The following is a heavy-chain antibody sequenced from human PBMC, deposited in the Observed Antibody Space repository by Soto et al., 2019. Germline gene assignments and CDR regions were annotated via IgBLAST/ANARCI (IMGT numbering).Heavy chain of an antibody. J-gene: IGHJ1*01. V-gene: IGHV1-18*01. CDR2: ISAYNGNT. CDR1: GYTFTSYG. D-gene: IGHD2-2*01. CDR3: AIPAGCSSTSCYEDFQH. Sequence: ASVKVSCKASGYTFTSYGISWVRQAPGQGLEWMGWISAYNGNTNYAQKLQGRVTMTTDTSTSTAYMELRSLRSDDTAVYYCAIPAGCSSTSCYEDFQHWGQGTLVTVSS.